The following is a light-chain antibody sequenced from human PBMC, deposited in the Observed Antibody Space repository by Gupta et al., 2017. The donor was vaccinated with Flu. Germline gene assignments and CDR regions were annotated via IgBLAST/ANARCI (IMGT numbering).Light chain of an antibody. V-gene: IGLV3-19*01. J-gene: IGLJ2*01. CDR2: AKN. CDR1: SVRNSY. CDR3: NSRDSTDNHQAV. Sequence: SSELTQDPAVSVDLGQTVRITCQGDSVRNSYASWYQKKPGQASVLVIYAKNIRPSGIPDRFSGSSSGNTASLTITGAQAEDEADYYCNSRDSTDNHQAVFVGGTKLPVL.